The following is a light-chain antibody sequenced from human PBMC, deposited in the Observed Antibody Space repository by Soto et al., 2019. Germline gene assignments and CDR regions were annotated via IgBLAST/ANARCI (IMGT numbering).Light chain of an antibody. V-gene: IGLV2-14*03. CDR1: SSDVGAYNF. Sequence: QSVLTQPASVSGSPGLSITISCTGTSSDVGAYNFVSWYQQHPDKAPKLMIFDVSNRPSGVSNRFSASKSAFTASLTISGLQAEDEADYYCSSYTTSYFYVFGPGTKVTVL. J-gene: IGLJ1*01. CDR3: SSYTTSYFYV. CDR2: DVS.